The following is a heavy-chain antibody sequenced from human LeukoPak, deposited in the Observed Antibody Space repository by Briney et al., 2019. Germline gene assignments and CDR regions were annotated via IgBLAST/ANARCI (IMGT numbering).Heavy chain of an antibody. CDR3: VGPQFGVVPLPYYYYYGMDV. D-gene: IGHD3-3*01. CDR1: GYTFTSYD. Sequence: PSASVTVSCKASGYTFTSYDINWVRQATGQGLEWMGWMNPNGGNTGYAQKFQGRVTMTRNTSISTAYMELSSLRSEDTAVYYCVGPQFGVVPLPYYYYYGMDVWGQGTTVTVSS. J-gene: IGHJ6*02. V-gene: IGHV1-8*01. CDR2: MNPNGGNT.